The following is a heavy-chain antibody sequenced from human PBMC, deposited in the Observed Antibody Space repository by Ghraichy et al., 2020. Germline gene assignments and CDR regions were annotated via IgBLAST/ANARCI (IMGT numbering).Heavy chain of an antibody. Sequence: GGSLRLSCAASGFTFSNYWMTWVRQAPGQGLEWVANIKQDGSATYYVDSVKGRFTISRDNTENSLSLQMSSLRAEDTAIYYCSRRVLVTGSDYFDYWGQGNLVTVSS. J-gene: IGHJ4*02. CDR3: SRRVLVTGSDYFDY. D-gene: IGHD3-10*01. V-gene: IGHV3-7*01. CDR2: IKQDGSAT. CDR1: GFTFSNYW.